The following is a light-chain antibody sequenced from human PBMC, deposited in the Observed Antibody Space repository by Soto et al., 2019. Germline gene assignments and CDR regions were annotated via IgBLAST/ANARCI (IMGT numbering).Light chain of an antibody. V-gene: IGKV1-5*03. Sequence: DIQMTQSPSTLSASVGDRGTITWRASQRINNWLAWYQQKPGKAPKLFIFKASTLEIGVPSRFSGSGSGTEFTLSISILQPDDFATYFCQQYESFPRTFGQGTKVEIK. J-gene: IGKJ1*01. CDR2: KAS. CDR3: QQYESFPRT. CDR1: QRINNW.